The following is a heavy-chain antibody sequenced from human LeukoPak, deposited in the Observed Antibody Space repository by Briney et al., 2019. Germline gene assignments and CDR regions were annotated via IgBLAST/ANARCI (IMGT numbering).Heavy chain of an antibody. D-gene: IGHD2-2*01. CDR3: ARDGGYCSRTRCLIPYFDF. CDR2: IYSGGST. Sequence: GGSLRLSCAASGFTFSSYAMNWVRQAPGEGLEWVSLIYSGGSTSYADSVKGRFTISRDNSKNTLYLQMNSLRAEDTAVYYCARDGGYCSRTRCLIPYFDFWGQGTLVTVSS. V-gene: IGHV3-66*01. J-gene: IGHJ4*02. CDR1: GFTFSSYA.